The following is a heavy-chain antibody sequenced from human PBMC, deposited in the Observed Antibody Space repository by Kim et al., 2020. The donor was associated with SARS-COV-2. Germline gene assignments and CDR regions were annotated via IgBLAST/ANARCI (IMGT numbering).Heavy chain of an antibody. D-gene: IGHD1-26*01. V-gene: IGHV1-3*01. CDR2: INAGNGNT. CDR3: ARAQNINSGSYYFDY. CDR1: GYTFTSYA. Sequence: ASVKVSCKASGYTFTSYAMHWVRQAPGQRLEWMGWINAGNGNTKYSQKFQGRVTITRDTSASTAYMELSSLRSEDTAVHYCARAQNINSGSYYFDYWGQGTLVTVSS. J-gene: IGHJ4*02.